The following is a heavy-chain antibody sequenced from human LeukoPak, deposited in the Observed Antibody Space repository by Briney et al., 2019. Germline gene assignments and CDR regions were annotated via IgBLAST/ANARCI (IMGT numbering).Heavy chain of an antibody. V-gene: IGHV3-23*01. CDR3: AKEGGIQLLLPINS. CDR2: ISGGGDIT. CDR1: GFTFSSYA. J-gene: IGHJ4*02. D-gene: IGHD5-18*01. Sequence: GGSLRLSCAASGFTFSSYAMNWVRQSPGKGLEWVSFISGGGDITYYADSVKGRFTISRDNSKNTLYLQLSSLRVEDTAVYYCAKEGGIQLLLPINSWGQGTLVTVS.